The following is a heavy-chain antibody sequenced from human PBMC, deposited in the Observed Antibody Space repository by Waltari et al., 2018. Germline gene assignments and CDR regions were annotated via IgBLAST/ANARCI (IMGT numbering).Heavy chain of an antibody. Sequence: QVQLVQSGAEVKKPGSSVKVSCKASGGTFSSYAISWVRQAPGQGLEWMGGIIPIFGTANYAQKFQGRVTITADESTRTAYMELSSLRSEDTAVYYGARHIVVVPAAMHYYYYGMDVWGQGTTVTVSS. D-gene: IGHD2-2*01. V-gene: IGHV1-69*12. CDR2: IIPIFGTA. J-gene: IGHJ6*02. CDR1: GGTFSSYA. CDR3: ARHIVVVPAAMHYYYYGMDV.